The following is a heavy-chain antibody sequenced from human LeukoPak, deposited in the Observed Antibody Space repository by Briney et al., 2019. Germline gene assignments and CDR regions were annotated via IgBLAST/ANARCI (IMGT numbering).Heavy chain of an antibody. V-gene: IGHV1-2*02. D-gene: IGHD6-6*01. J-gene: IGHJ6*03. CDR3: AKDRRSISDYYYFYYMDV. Sequence: ASVKVSCKASGYTFNAYYMHWVRQAPGQGLEWMGWINPDSGGTNYAQKFQGRVTLTRDTSTSTTHMELSRLRTDDTAVYSCAKDRRSISDYYYFYYMDVWGKGTTVTVSS. CDR1: GYTFNAYY. CDR2: INPDSGGT.